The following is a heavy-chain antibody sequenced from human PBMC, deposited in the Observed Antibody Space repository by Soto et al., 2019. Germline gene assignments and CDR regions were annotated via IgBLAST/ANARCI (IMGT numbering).Heavy chain of an antibody. J-gene: IGHJ6*02. Sequence: ALYITCVVSGGSISSAYNYWSWVPHPPGERQEWIGIFYFRGNSYYNPFLKSRLIISMDTSETQFSLKGGCVTAADTAVYYCASSSLYGMDGWGQGTTVTFSS. CDR1: GGSISSAYNY. CDR2: FYFRGNS. V-gene: IGHV4-30-4*01. CDR3: ASSSLYGMDG.